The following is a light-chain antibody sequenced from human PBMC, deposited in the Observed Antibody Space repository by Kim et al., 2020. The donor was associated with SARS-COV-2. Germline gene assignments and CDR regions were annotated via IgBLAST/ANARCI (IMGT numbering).Light chain of an antibody. CDR1: SSDVGGYNY. Sequence: GQSVTISCTGASSDVGGYNYVSWYQQHPGKAPKLMIYEVSKRPSGVPDRFSGSKSGNTASLTVSGLQAEDEADYYCSSYAGSDNLVFCGGTKLTVL. CDR2: EVS. J-gene: IGLJ3*02. V-gene: IGLV2-8*01. CDR3: SSYAGSDNLV.